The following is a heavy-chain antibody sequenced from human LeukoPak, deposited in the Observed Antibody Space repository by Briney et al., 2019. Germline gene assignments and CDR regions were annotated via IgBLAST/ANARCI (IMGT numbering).Heavy chain of an antibody. Sequence: SETLSLTCTVSGGSISSYYWSWIRQPAGKGLEWIGRIYTSGSTNYNPSLKSRVTMSVDTSKNQFSLKLSSVTAADTAVYYCASYYYDSSGSSDFDYWGQGTLVTVSS. CDR3: ASYYYDSSGSSDFDY. V-gene: IGHV4-4*07. CDR1: GGSISSYY. D-gene: IGHD3-22*01. CDR2: IYTSGST. J-gene: IGHJ4*02.